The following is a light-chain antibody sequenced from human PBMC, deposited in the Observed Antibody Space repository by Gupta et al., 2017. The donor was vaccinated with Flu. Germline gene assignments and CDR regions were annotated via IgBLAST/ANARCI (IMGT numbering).Light chain of an antibody. CDR1: SGEIGDYKY. Sequence: SATNSCTGTSGEIGDYKYVSWYQQFPGKAHSLIIYEVSKRPARVASRFSGSKSGNTASLTISGLKAEDEADYFCSSYSTSNTLVFGTGTKVSVL. J-gene: IGLJ1*01. V-gene: IGLV2-14*01. CDR3: SSYSTSNTLV. CDR2: EVS.